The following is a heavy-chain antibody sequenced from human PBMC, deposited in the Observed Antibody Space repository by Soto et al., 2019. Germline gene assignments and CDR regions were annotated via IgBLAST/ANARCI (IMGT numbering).Heavy chain of an antibody. CDR3: ARDRGSRLDY. Sequence: GGSLRLSCEASGFTFSSYAMNWVRQAPGKGLEWISYISSTGSTTYYADSVKGRFTISRDNAKKSLSLQMDSLRAEDTALYSCARDRGSRLDYWGQGALVTVSS. J-gene: IGHJ4*02. CDR1: GFTFSSYA. CDR2: ISSTGSTT. V-gene: IGHV3-48*01. D-gene: IGHD3-10*01.